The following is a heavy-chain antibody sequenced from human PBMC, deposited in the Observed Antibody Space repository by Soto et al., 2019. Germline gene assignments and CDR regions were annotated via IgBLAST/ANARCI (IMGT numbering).Heavy chain of an antibody. CDR1: GGTFSTSA. V-gene: IGHV1-69*12. Sequence: QVQVVQSGAEVKKPGSSVKVSCKTSGGTFSTSAISWVRQAPGQGLEWMGGIMPIFRTADYAQKFQGRVTITADESASTAYLALRSLTSEDTAVYYCARDKDRAQLGGNYYYMMDVWGQGTTVTVTS. CDR2: IMPIFRTA. J-gene: IGHJ6*02. D-gene: IGHD3-3*02. CDR3: ARDKDRAQLGGNYYYMMDV.